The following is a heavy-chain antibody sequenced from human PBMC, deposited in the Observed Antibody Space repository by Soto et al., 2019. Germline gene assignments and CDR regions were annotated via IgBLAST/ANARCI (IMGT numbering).Heavy chain of an antibody. V-gene: IGHV3-48*02. CDR2: ISSSSRTT. Sequence: PVGSLRPSCAAFRFTFSSYDMNWVRQVPGRGLEWVSYISSSSRTTYYADSVKGRFTISRDNAKNSLYLQMNSLRDEDTAVYFCARFGGYCTSTNCYTYGMDVWGQGTTVTVSS. J-gene: IGHJ6*02. D-gene: IGHD2-2*02. CDR1: RFTFSSYD. CDR3: ARFGGYCTSTNCYTYGMDV.